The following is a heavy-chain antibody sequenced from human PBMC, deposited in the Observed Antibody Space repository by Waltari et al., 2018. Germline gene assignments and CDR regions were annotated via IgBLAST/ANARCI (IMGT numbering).Heavy chain of an antibody. CDR2: INHGGVT. CDR1: GGSFRGYY. V-gene: IGHV4-34*01. D-gene: IGHD2-15*01. Sequence: QVQLQQWGAGLLQPSETLSLTCAVYGGSFRGYYWGWVRQSPGKGLEWLGAINHGGVTNRNPSLRSRVGISVDPTKNQFSLKVNSVTAADTAVYYCVRLEDCTGPGGNCYSGDPFALDVWGQGTTVTVSS. CDR3: VRLEDCTGPGGNCYSGDPFALDV. J-gene: IGHJ6*02.